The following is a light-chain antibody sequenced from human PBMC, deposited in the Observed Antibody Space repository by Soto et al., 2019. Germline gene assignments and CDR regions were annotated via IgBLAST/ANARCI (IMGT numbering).Light chain of an antibody. CDR3: QQSYSTPGT. Sequence: DIQMAHAPSSLASSLGGRVTITCRASQSISSYLNFYQQKPGKAPKILIYAASSLQSGVPSRLSGSGSGTDFTLTISSLQPEDFATYYCQQSYSTPGTFGQGTRLEIK. J-gene: IGKJ5*01. CDR1: QSISSY. CDR2: AAS. V-gene: IGKV1-39*01.